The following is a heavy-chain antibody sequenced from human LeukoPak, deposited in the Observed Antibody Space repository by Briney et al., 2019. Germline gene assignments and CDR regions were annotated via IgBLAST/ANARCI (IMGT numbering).Heavy chain of an antibody. CDR3: ATRIAAAGTISYYFDY. CDR2: INHSGST. V-gene: IGHV4-34*01. J-gene: IGHJ4*02. Sequence: SETLSLTCAVYGGSFSGYYWSWIRQPPGKGLEWIGEINHSGSTNYNPSLKSRVTISVDTSKNQFSLKLSSVTAADTAVYYRATRIAAAGTISYYFDYWGQGTLVTVSS. CDR1: GGSFSGYY. D-gene: IGHD6-13*01.